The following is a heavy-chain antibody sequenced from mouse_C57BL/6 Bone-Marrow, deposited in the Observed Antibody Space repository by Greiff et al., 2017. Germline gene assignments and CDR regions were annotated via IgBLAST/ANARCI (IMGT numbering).Heavy chain of an antibody. J-gene: IGHJ2*01. D-gene: IGHD1-1*01. CDR3: ARRGGTTVVAPYYFDY. CDR2: IDPSDSYT. V-gene: IGHV1-50*01. Sequence: QVQLQQPGAELVKPGASVKLSCKASGYTFTSYWMQWVKQRPGQGLEWIGEIDPSDSYTNYNQKFKGKATFTVDTSSSTAYMQLSSLTSEDSAVYYCARRGGTTVVAPYYFDYWGQGTTLTVSS. CDR1: GYTFTSYW.